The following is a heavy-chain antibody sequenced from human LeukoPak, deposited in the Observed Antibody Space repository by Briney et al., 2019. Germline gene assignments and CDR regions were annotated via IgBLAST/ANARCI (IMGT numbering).Heavy chain of an antibody. V-gene: IGHV3-23*01. D-gene: IGHD5-12*01. CDR3: AKDRPDIEATIPWSIARLGDRVRGFDI. Sequence: PGVSLTLSCAASRFTFNSYAMRWLPQAPGKGREWVSAISGSGGSTYYADPVRGRLTISRDNSKNTLYLQMNSLRAEDTAVYYWAKDRPDIEATIPWSIARLGDRVRGFDIWGQGTMVTVSS. CDR2: ISGSGGST. J-gene: IGHJ3*02. CDR1: RFTFNSYA.